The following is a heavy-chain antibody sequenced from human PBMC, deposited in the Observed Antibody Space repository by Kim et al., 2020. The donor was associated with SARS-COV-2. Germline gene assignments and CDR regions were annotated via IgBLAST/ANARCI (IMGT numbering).Heavy chain of an antibody. D-gene: IGHD3-10*01. V-gene: IGHV1-3*01. Sequence: QKFQGRVTITRDTSASTAYMELSSLRSEDTAVYYCAMGYSGSGSYFAFDIWGQGTMVTVSS. CDR3: AMGYSGSGSYFAFDI. J-gene: IGHJ3*02.